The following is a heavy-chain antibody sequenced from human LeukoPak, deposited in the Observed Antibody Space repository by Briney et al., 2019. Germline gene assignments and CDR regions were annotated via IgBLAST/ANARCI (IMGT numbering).Heavy chain of an antibody. Sequence: GGSLRLSCEASGFIFSNYWMAWVRQAPGKGLEWVANIKEDGSDKNYVESMKGRYTISRDNAQNALYLQMNSLRAEDTAVYYCAKDLHYGSADYWGQGTLVTVSS. CDR2: IKEDGSDK. D-gene: IGHD3-10*01. CDR1: GFIFSNYW. V-gene: IGHV3-7*01. CDR3: AKDLHYGSADY. J-gene: IGHJ4*02.